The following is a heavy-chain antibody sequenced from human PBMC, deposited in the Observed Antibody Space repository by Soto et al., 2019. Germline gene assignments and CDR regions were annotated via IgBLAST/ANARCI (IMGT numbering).Heavy chain of an antibody. CDR1: GGTFTSYT. CDR2: IIPILGIA. Sequence: ASVKVSCKASGGTFTSYTISWVRQAPGQGLEWMGRIIPILGIANYAQKFQGRVTITADKSTSTAYMELSSLRSEDTAVYYCARDHMITFGGVIAPYVYWGQGTLVTVSS. CDR3: ARDHMITFGGVIAPYVY. J-gene: IGHJ4*02. D-gene: IGHD3-16*02. V-gene: IGHV1-69*04.